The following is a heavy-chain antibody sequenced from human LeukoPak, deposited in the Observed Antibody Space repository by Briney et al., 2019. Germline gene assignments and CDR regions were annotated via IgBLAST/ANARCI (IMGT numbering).Heavy chain of an antibody. CDR3: AWDRVASADDSCDM. CDR1: GFIFSRYE. Sequence: PGGSLRLSCAASGFIFSRYEMNWVRQAPGKGLEWVSYISSSGNTIYYADSEKGRFTISRDNAKNSLYLQMNSLKDEDTAVYYCAWDRVASADDSCDMGGQGTMVTVSS. J-gene: IGHJ3*02. D-gene: IGHD6-13*01. V-gene: IGHV3-48*03. CDR2: ISSSGNTI.